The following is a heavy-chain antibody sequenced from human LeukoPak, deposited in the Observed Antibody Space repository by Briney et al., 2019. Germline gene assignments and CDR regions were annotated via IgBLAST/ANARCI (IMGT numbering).Heavy chain of an antibody. Sequence: RGSLRLSCVASGFKFSDYYMSWVRQAPGKGLEWVADIRHDGSDEYNVDSVKGRFTISRDNAKNSLFLQMNSLRAEDTAVYYCARDGFGSYFSLDYWGQGALVTVSS. J-gene: IGHJ4*02. CDR1: GFKFSDYY. CDR2: IRHDGSDE. D-gene: IGHD3-10*01. CDR3: ARDGFGSYFSLDY. V-gene: IGHV3-7*04.